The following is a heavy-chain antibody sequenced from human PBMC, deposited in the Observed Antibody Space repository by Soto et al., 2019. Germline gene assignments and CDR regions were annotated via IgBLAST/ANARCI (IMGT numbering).Heavy chain of an antibody. J-gene: IGHJ6*01. D-gene: IGHD2-8*02. CDR1: GFTFNNYA. CDR3: VKDWTGDTCPFMDV. CDR2: ISGSDDST. Sequence: EVQLLESGGGLVQPGGSLRLSSAAYGFTFNNYAMTWVRQAPGKGLEWVSTISGSDDSTYYADSVKGRLTISRDNSKNALYLQMSSLRAEDTALYYCVKDWTGDTCPFMDVWGQGTTVTVSS. V-gene: IGHV3-23*01.